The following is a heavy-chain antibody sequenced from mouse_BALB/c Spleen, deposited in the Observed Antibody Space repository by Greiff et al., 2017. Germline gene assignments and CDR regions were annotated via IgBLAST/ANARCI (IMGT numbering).Heavy chain of an antibody. CDR2: INSNGGST. CDR3: ARYYGSSYEFDY. Sequence: DVQLVESGGGLVQPGGSLKLSCAASGFTFSSYGMSWVRQTPDKRLELVATINSNGGSTYYPDSVKGRFTISRDNAKNTLYLQMSSLKSEDTAMYYCARYYGSSYEFDYWGQGATLTVSS. D-gene: IGHD1-1*01. J-gene: IGHJ2*01. V-gene: IGHV5-6-3*01. CDR1: GFTFSSYG.